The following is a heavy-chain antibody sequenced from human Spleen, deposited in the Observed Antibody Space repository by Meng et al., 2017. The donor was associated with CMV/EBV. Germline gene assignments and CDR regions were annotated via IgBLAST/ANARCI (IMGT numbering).Heavy chain of an antibody. V-gene: IGHV3-23*01. CDR2: VSGSGGST. CDR1: GFTFSRLA. Sequence: SGFTFSRLAISWVRQAPGRGLEWVSSVSGSGGSTFYADSVKGRFTISRDNSKNTAFLQMNSLRVEDTALYYCAKGPQSIQINWFDSWGQGTLVTVSS. J-gene: IGHJ5*01. CDR3: AKGPQSIQINWFDS.